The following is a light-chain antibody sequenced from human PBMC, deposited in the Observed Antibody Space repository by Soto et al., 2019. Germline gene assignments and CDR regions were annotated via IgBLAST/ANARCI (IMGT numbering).Light chain of an antibody. V-gene: IGLV2-8*01. CDR3: ASYAGSNLLV. CDR1: SSDIGNYNY. CDR2: DVT. J-gene: IGLJ7*01. Sequence: QSALTQPPSASGSPGQSITISCTGTSSDIGNYNYVSWYQQFPGKAPKLMIYDVTKRPSGVPDRFSGSKSGNTASLTVSGLQAEDEAEYYCASYAGSNLLVFGGGHQLTVL.